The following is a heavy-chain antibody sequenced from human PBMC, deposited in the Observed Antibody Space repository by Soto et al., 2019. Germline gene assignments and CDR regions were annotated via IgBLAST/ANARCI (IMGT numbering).Heavy chain of an antibody. CDR3: AKDTYYDILTGPSDAFDI. Sequence: GGSLRLSCAASGFTFDDYAMHWVRQAPGKGLEWVSGISWNSGSIGYADSVKGRFTISRDNAKNSLYLQMNSLRAEDTALYYCAKDTYYDILTGPSDAFDIWGQGTMVTVSS. D-gene: IGHD3-9*01. J-gene: IGHJ3*02. CDR1: GFTFDDYA. V-gene: IGHV3-9*01. CDR2: ISWNSGSI.